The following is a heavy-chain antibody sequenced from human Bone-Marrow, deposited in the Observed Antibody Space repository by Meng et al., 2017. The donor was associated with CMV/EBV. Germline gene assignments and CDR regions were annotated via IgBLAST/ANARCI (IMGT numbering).Heavy chain of an antibody. Sequence: LKISCAASGFTFSSYEMNWVRQAPGKGLEWVSYISSSGSTIYYADSVKGSYTISRDNAKNSLYLKMNSLRAEDTAVYYCESDRPSWNDPTPYYYYGMAVWG. CDR2: ISSSGSTI. D-gene: IGHD1-1*01. CDR3: ESDRPSWNDPTPYYYYGMAV. J-gene: IGHJ6*01. CDR1: GFTFSSYE. V-gene: IGHV3-48*03.